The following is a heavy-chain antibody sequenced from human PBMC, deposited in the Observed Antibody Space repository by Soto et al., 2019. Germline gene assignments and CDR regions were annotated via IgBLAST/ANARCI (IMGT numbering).Heavy chain of an antibody. D-gene: IGHD1-26*01. V-gene: IGHV1-8*01. CDR2: MNPNSGNT. J-gene: IGHJ4*02. CDR1: GYTFTGYD. CDR3: AGEKVGTTGIDF. Sequence: ASVKVSCKASGYTFTGYDINWVRQATGQGLEWMGWMNPNSGNTGYAQNFQGRVTMTRDNSITTAYMELTSLRDDDSAMYYCAGEKVGTTGIDFWGQGTLVTVSS.